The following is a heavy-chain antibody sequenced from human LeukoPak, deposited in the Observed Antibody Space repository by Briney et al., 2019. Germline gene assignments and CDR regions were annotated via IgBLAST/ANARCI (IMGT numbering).Heavy chain of an antibody. V-gene: IGHV3-30*02. Sequence: GGSLRLSCVASGFTFSSYGMHWVRQAPGKGLEWVAYIRSDGNNKYYADSVKGRFTIPRDNSKNTLYVQMNSLRPEDTAVYYCAKSGSLTAGGFSLDWFDPLGPGNPGHRLL. CDR3: AKSGSLTAGGFSLDWFDP. D-gene: IGHD3-10*01. J-gene: IGHJ5*02. CDR1: GFTFSSYG. CDR2: IRSDGNNK.